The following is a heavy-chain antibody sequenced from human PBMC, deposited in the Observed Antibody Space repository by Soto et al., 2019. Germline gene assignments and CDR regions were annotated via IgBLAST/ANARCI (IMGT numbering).Heavy chain of an antibody. V-gene: IGHV3-30*18. CDR1: GFTFSLYG. Sequence: GGSLRLSCAVSGFTFSLYGMHWVRQAPGKGLEWVAFISYEGRNKYYADSVKGRFTISRDNSKNTLSLQMESLRPEDTAVYYCAKGRDSTLLRWQYFDNWGQGTQVTVSS. J-gene: IGHJ4*02. CDR2: ISYEGRNK. CDR3: AKGRDSTLLRWQYFDN. D-gene: IGHD2-15*01.